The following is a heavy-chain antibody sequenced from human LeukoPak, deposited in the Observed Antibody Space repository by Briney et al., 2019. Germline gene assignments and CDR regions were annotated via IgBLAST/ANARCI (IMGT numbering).Heavy chain of an antibody. CDR1: GGSISTSNYY. J-gene: IGHJ4*02. CDR3: ARSVRGVHDY. D-gene: IGHD3-10*02. CDR2: IFYSGST. V-gene: IGHV4-39*07. Sequence: PSETLSLTCTVSGGSISTSNYYWGWIRQPPGKGLEWIGNIFYSGSTYYSPYLRSRVTISLATSRNQFSLKPNSVTAADTAVYYCARSVRGVHDYWGQGTLVTVSS.